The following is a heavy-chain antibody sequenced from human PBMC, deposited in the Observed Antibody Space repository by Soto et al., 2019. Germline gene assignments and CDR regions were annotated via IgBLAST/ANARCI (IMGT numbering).Heavy chain of an antibody. J-gene: IGHJ3*02. Sequence: ASVKVSCKTSGYSFTTYGITWVRQAPGQGLEWMGWISVHSGSTQSVQKLQGRVTMTTDTSTSTAYMELRSLRSDDTAIYYCARLLTEGVTYREDAFDIWGQGTKVTVSS. CDR3: ARLLTEGVTYREDAFDI. CDR2: ISVHSGST. D-gene: IGHD3-9*01. CDR1: GYSFTTYG. V-gene: IGHV1-18*01.